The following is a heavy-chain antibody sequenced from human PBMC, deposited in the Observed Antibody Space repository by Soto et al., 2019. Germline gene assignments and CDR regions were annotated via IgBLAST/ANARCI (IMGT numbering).Heavy chain of an antibody. D-gene: IGHD2-2*01. V-gene: IGHV4-39*01. J-gene: IGHJ4*02. CDR1: GGSIGSGDYY. Sequence: QLQLQESGPGLVKPSETLSLTCTVFGGSIGSGDYYGGWIRQPPGKGLEWSGSIRSSGNTFYSPSRTRRVTTSVDTSTNQLSLRLNSVTATDTALYFCVGRKRVVNCSASRCYVTDWGQGTLVTVSS. CDR3: VGRKRVVNCSASRCYVTD. CDR2: IRSSGNT.